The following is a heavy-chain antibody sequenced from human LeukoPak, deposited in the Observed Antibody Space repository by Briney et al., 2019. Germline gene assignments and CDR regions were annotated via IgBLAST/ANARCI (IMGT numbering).Heavy chain of an antibody. CDR3: VKPGFYIVGARWAFHI. CDR1: GFTFTSYS. D-gene: IGHD1-26*01. Sequence: SGGSLRLSCAASGFTFTSYSMHWVRQASGKGLEWVAVISYDGSNKYQAGSVKGRFTISRDNSKNTLYLQMNSLRAEDTAVYYCVKPGFYIVGARWAFHIWGQGTMVTVSS. J-gene: IGHJ3*02. CDR2: ISYDGSNK. V-gene: IGHV3-30-3*02.